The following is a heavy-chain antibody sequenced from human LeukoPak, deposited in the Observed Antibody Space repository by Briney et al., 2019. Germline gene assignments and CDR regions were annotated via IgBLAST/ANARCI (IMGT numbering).Heavy chain of an antibody. CDR2: IYTRGSK. J-gene: IGHJ6*02. CDR3: ARESPMVGDNYYGMDV. Sequence: PGGSLRLSCAVSGFTLNNYYIHWVRQSPGKGLEWVSVIYTRGSKYYADSLKGRIIISRDNSNNTVSLQLNSLRAEDTAVYYCARESPMVGDNYYGMDVWGQGTTVTVSS. CDR1: GFTLNNYY. V-gene: IGHV3-66*01. D-gene: IGHD3-10*02.